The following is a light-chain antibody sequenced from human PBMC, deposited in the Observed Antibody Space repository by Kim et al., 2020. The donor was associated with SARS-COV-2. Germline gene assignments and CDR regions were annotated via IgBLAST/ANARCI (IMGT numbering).Light chain of an antibody. J-gene: IGLJ1*01. V-gene: IGLV2-14*03. CDR3: CSYATGSAYV. Sequence: QSITISCTGTSSDVGGYIYVSWYQQHPSTAPKLLIYDVSHRPSEVSNRLSGSKSGNTASLTISGLQTDVEADYYCCSYATGSAYVFGNGTKVTVL. CDR2: DVS. CDR1: SSDVGGYIY.